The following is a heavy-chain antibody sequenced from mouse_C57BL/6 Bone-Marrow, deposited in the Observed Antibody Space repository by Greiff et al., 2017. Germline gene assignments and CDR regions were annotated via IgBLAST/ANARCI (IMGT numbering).Heavy chain of an antibody. CDR2: INPNNGGT. Sequence: EVQLQQSGPELVKPGASVKISCKASGYTFTDYYMNWVKQSHGKSLEWIGDINPNNGGTSYNQKFKGKATLTVDKSSSTAYMELRSLTSEDSAVYYCAGNCSGSSSYWYFDVWGTGTTVTVSS. J-gene: IGHJ1*03. CDR1: GYTFTDYY. D-gene: IGHD1-1*01. CDR3: AGNCSGSSSYWYFDV. V-gene: IGHV1-26*01.